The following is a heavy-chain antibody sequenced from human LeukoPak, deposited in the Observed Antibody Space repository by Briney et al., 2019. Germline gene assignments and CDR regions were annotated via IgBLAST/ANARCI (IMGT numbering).Heavy chain of an antibody. CDR3: ARHRVATADGMDV. Sequence: GESLKISCQGSGHSFTSYWIVWVRQMPGKGLEWMGIIYPGDSDTTYSPSFQGQVTISADKSISTAYLQWSSLKASDTAIYYCARHRVATADGMDVWGKGTTVTVSS. CDR2: IYPGDSDT. V-gene: IGHV5-51*01. J-gene: IGHJ6*04. D-gene: IGHD1-26*01. CDR1: GHSFTSYW.